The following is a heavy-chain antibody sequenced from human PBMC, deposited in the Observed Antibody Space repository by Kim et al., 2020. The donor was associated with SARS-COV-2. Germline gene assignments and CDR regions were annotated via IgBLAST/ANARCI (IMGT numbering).Heavy chain of an antibody. CDR3: AKISVAGGQI. J-gene: IGHJ4*02. CDR1: GYTFIGYY. Sequence: ASVKVSCKASGYTFIGYYIHWVRQAPGQGLECMVWINLNSGGTTYAQKFQGRVTMNRDTSISTAYMELSRLTADDTAVYYCAKISVAGGQIWGQGTLVTVSS. V-gene: IGHV1-2*02. D-gene: IGHD6-19*01. CDR2: INLNSGGT.